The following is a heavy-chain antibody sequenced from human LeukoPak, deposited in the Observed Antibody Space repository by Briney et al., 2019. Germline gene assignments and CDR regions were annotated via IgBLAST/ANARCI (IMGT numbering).Heavy chain of an antibody. D-gene: IGHD6-13*01. Sequence: SQTLSLTCAVSGGSISSGSYSWSWIRQPAGKGLEWIGRIYTSGSTNYNPSLKSRVTMSVDTSKNQFSLKLSSVTAADTAVYYCARGRYSSSWYPAYYMDVWGKGTTVTVSS. J-gene: IGHJ6*03. CDR1: GGSISSGSYS. CDR2: IYTSGST. CDR3: ARGRYSSSWYPAYYMDV. V-gene: IGHV4-61*02.